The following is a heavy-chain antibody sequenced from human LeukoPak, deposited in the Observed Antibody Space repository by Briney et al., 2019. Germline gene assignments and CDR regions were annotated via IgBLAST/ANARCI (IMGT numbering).Heavy chain of an antibody. J-gene: IGHJ4*02. CDR1: GGSISSYY. D-gene: IGHD5-18*01. Sequence: SETLSLTCTVSGGSISSYYWSWIRQPPGKGVEGIGYIYYSGSTNYNPSLKSRVTISVDTCKNQFSRKLSSVTAADTAVYYCARGLRVDTAMVTYYFDYWGQGTLVTVSS. V-gene: IGHV4-59*01. CDR3: ARGLRVDTAMVTYYFDY. CDR2: IYYSGST.